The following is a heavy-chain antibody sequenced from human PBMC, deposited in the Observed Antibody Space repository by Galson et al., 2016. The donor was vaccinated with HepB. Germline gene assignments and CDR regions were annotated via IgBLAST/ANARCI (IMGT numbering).Heavy chain of an antibody. D-gene: IGHD3-10*01. J-gene: IGHJ4*01. CDR3: AKDQSNSPYYLEH. CDR2: LSYDGGTP. CDR1: GFTFSSFA. Sequence: SLRLSCAASGFTFSSFAMHWVRQAPGKGLEWLAVLSYDGGTPYYAPSVQGRFTISRDNSKTTVYLQMNSRRPEEPAVYYCAKDQSNSPYYLEHWGHGSLVTISS. V-gene: IGHV3-30-3*01.